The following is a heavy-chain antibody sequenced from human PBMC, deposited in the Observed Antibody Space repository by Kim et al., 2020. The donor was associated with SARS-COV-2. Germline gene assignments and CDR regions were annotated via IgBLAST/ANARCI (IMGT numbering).Heavy chain of an antibody. CDR2: IYYSGST. J-gene: IGHJ4*02. Sequence: SETLSLTCTVSGGSTSSYYWSWIRQPPGKGLEWIGYIYYSGSTNYNPSLKSRVTISVDTSKNQFSLKLSSVTAADTAVYYCARHDYYDSSGYHYWGQGTLVTVSS. V-gene: IGHV4-59*08. CDR1: GGSTSSYY. CDR3: ARHDYYDSSGYHY. D-gene: IGHD3-22*01.